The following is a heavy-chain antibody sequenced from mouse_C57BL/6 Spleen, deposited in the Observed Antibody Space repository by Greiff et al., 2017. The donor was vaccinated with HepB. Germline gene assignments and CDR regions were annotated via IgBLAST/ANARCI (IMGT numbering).Heavy chain of an antibody. D-gene: IGHD2-4*01. V-gene: IGHV1-82*01. Sequence: VQLQQSGPELVKPGASVKISCKASGYAFSSSWMNWVKQRPGKGLEWIGRIYPGDGDTNYNGKFKGKATLTADKSYSTAYMQLSSLTSEDSAVYFCARDDYLYYFDYWGQGTTLTVSS. CDR3: ARDDYLYYFDY. J-gene: IGHJ2*01. CDR2: IYPGDGDT. CDR1: GYAFSSSW.